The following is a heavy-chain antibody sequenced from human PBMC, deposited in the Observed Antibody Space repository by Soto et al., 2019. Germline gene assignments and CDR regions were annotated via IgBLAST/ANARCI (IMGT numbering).Heavy chain of an antibody. D-gene: IGHD3-16*01. J-gene: IGHJ4*02. CDR1: GFIFSNYH. Sequence: QVQLVESGGGVVQPGRSLRLSCAASGFIFSNYHMHWVRQAPGKGLEGVAVMWHDGSHKNYADSVRGRFTVSRDNSKDPLLLQLDNLKVGDTGGDYWWRIGTWGLNFGCWGPGTVGTGSS. CDR2: MWHDGSHK. CDR3: WRIGTWGLNFGC. V-gene: IGHV3-33*01.